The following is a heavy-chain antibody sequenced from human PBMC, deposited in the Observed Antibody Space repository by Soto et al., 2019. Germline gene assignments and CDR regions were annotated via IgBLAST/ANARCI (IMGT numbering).Heavy chain of an antibody. D-gene: IGHD5-18*01. CDR2: INPNCGDT. CDR1: GYTFTAYY. J-gene: IGHJ4*02. CDR3: ARGGYTYGYGLDY. Sequence: QVQLGQSGAEVKNLGASVKVSCKAAGYTFTAYYIHWVRQAPGQGHEWVGWINPNCGDTNYAQRLQGWVTMTGDTSVSTAYMDLTRLRSDDTAVYYSARGGYTYGYGLDYWGQGTLVTVSS. V-gene: IGHV1-2*04.